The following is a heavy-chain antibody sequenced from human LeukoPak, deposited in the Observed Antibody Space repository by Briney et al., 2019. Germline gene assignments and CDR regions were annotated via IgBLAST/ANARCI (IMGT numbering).Heavy chain of an antibody. CDR1: GYTFTGYY. CDR2: INPNSGGT. D-gene: IGHD2-15*01. Sequence: ASVKVSCKASGYTFTGYYMHWERQAPGQGLEWMGWINPNSGGTYYAQKFQGRVTMTRDTSISTAYMELSRLRSDDTAVYYCARDPPKRGCSGGSCYSFASLVDPWGQGTLVTVSS. J-gene: IGHJ5*02. V-gene: IGHV1-2*02. CDR3: ARDPPKRGCSGGSCYSFASLVDP.